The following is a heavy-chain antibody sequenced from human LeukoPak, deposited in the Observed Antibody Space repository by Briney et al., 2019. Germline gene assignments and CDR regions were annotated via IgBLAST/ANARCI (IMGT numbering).Heavy chain of an antibody. CDR2: INPSGGST. CDR1: GYTFTSYA. CDR3: ARGRSLYGDYDY. Sequence: GASVKVSCKASGYTFTSYAMNWVRQAPGQGLEWMGIINPSGGSTSYAQKFQGRVTMTRDTSTSTVYMELSSLRSEDTAVYYCARGRSLYGDYDYWGQGTLVTVSS. V-gene: IGHV1-46*01. J-gene: IGHJ4*02. D-gene: IGHD4-17*01.